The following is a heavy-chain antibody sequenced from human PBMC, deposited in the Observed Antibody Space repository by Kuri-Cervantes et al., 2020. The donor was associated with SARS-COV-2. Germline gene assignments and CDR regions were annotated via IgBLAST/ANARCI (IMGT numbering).Heavy chain of an antibody. CDR3: ARDTYYDILTGYSPLGFDP. Sequence: SETLSLTCTGSGGSISSYYWSWIRQPAGKGLEWIGRIYTSGSTNYNPSLKSRVTMSVDTSKNQFSLKLSSVTAADTAVYYCARDTYYDILTGYSPLGFDPWGQGTLVTVSS. D-gene: IGHD3-9*01. CDR1: GGSISSYY. V-gene: IGHV4-4*07. CDR2: IYTSGST. J-gene: IGHJ5*02.